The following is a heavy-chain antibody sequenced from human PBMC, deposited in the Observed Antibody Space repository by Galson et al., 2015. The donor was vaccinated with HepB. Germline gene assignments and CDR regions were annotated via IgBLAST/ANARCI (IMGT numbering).Heavy chain of an antibody. CDR1: GFTFSDYY. V-gene: IGHV3-11*06. J-gene: IGHJ4*02. Sequence: SLRLSCAASGFTFSDYYMSWIRQAPGKGLEWVSYISSSSSYTNYADSVKGRFTISRDNAKNSLYLQMNSLRAEDAAVYYCARESSTSCYDYWGQGTLVTVSS. CDR3: ARESSTSCYDY. D-gene: IGHD2-2*01. CDR2: ISSSSSYT.